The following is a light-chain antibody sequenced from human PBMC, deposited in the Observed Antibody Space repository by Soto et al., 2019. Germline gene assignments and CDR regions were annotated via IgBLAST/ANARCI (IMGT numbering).Light chain of an antibody. Sequence: DIQMTQSPSTLSASVGDRVTITCRASQSISSWLAWYQQKPGKAPKLLIYDASSLESGVPSRFSGSGSGTEFTLTISSLQPDDFATYYCRQYNSYSQAYTFGQGTKLEIK. CDR1: QSISSW. CDR2: DAS. J-gene: IGKJ2*01. V-gene: IGKV1-5*01. CDR3: RQYNSYSQAYT.